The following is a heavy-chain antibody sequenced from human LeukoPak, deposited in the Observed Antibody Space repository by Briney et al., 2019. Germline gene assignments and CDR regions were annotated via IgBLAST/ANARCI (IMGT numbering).Heavy chain of an antibody. J-gene: IGHJ4*02. CDR2: IYYSGST. V-gene: IGHV4-39*01. Sequence: PSETLSLTCTVSGGSISSGDYYWGWIRQPPGKGLEWIGSIYYSGSTYYNPSLKSRVTISVDTSKNQFSLKLSSVTAADTAVYYCARHFRAAPFDYWGQGTLVTVSS. CDR1: GGSISSGDYY. CDR3: ARHFRAAPFDY. D-gene: IGHD2-15*01.